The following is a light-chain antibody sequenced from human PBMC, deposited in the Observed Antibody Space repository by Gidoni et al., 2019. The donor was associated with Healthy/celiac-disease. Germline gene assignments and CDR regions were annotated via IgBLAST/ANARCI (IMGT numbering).Light chain of an antibody. V-gene: IGKV1-39*01. CDR3: QQSYSTPPVT. CDR2: AAS. CDR1: QSISSY. Sequence: DIQMTQSPPSLSASVGDRVTITCRASQSISSYLNWYQQKPGKAPKLLIYAASSLQRGVPSRFSGSGAGTEFTLTISSLQPEDFATYYCQQSYSTPPVTFGPGTKVDIK. J-gene: IGKJ3*01.